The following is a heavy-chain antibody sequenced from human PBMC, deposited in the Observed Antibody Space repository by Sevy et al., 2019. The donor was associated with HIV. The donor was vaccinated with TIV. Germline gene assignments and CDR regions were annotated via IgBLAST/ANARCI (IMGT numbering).Heavy chain of an antibody. CDR2: TYYRSKWYN. D-gene: IGHD3-10*01. CDR3: ARGDYFGSGTSNYYYYGMDV. V-gene: IGHV6-1*01. J-gene: IGHJ6*02. CDR1: GDSVSSNSAA. Sequence: SQTLSLTCAISGDSVSSNSAAWNWIRQSPSRGLEWLGSTYYRSKWYNDYAVSVKSRITINPDTSKNQFSLQLNSVTPEDTAVCYCARGDYFGSGTSNYYYYGMDVWGQGTTVTVSS.